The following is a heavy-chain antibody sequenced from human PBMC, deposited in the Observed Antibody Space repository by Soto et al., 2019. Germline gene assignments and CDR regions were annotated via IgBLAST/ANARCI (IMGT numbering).Heavy chain of an antibody. CDR3: ARQGAGYGSGSYNNF. Sequence: GESLKISCKGSGYSFTSYWIAWVRQVPGKGLEWMGIIYPGDSDTRYSPSFQGQVTISADKSISTAYLQWSSLEASDSAMYYCARQGAGYGSGSYNNFWGQGTLVTVSS. D-gene: IGHD3-10*01. J-gene: IGHJ4*01. CDR1: GYSFTSYW. V-gene: IGHV5-51*01. CDR2: IYPGDSDT.